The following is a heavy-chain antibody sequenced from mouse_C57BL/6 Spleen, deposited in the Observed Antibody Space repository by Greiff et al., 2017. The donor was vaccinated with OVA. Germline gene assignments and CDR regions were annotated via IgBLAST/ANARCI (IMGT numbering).Heavy chain of an antibody. D-gene: IGHD2-1*01. CDR3: ARHEEERGYYGNYWYFDV. J-gene: IGHJ1*03. Sequence: VQLQQSGAELVKPGASVKLSCKASGYTFTEYTIHWVKQRSGQGLEWIGWFYPGSGSIKYNEKFKDKATLTADKSSSTVSMELSRLTSEDSAVYFCARHEEERGYYGNYWYFDVWGTGITVTVSS. V-gene: IGHV1-62-2*01. CDR1: GYTFTEYT. CDR2: FYPGSGSI.